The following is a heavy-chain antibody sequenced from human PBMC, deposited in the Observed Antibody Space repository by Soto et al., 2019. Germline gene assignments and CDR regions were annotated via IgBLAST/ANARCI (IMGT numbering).Heavy chain of an antibody. CDR3: VRGGGYDFWSGYPSYYYYYMDV. D-gene: IGHD3-3*01. J-gene: IGHJ6*03. CDR2: INHSGCT. Sequence: QVQLQQWGAGLLKPSETLSLTCAVYGGSFSGYYWSWIRQPPGKGLEWIGEINHSGCTNYNPSIKSRVTISVDTSKNQFSLKLCSVTAADTAVYYCVRGGGYDFWSGYPSYYYYYMDVWGKGTTVTVSS. CDR1: GGSFSGYY. V-gene: IGHV4-34*01.